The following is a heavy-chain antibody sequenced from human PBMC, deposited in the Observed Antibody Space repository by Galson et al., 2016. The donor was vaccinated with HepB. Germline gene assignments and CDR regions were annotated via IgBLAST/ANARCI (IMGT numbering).Heavy chain of an antibody. Sequence: SLRLSCAASGFTFSNYGMTWVRQAPGKGLEVVSSISRSGDSTEYADSVKGRFTTSRDNSKNTLSLQMNSLTADDTAIYYCVQGSTAPAVWGKGTTVTVSS. V-gene: IGHV3-23*01. CDR1: GFTFSNYG. CDR3: VQGSTAPAV. J-gene: IGHJ6*04. CDR2: ISRSGDST. D-gene: IGHD1-26*01.